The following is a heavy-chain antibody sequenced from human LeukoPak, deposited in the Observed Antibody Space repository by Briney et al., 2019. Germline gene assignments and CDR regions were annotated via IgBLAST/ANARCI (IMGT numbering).Heavy chain of an antibody. J-gene: IGHJ4*02. V-gene: IGHV3-21*01. D-gene: IGHD6-13*01. Sequence: PGGPLRLSCAASGFTFSSYSMNWVRQAPGKGLEWVSSISNTSSYLDYADSVKGRFTISRDNAKNSLYLQMNSLRAEDTAVYYCASSGAGYLDYWGQGTLVTVAS. CDR2: ISNTSSYL. CDR3: ASSGAGYLDY. CDR1: GFTFSSYS.